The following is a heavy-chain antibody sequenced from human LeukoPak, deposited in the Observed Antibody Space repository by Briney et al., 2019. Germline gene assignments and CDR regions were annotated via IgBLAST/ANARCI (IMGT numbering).Heavy chain of an antibody. Sequence: GESLKISSKGSGYSFTSYWIGWVRQMPGKGLEWMGIIYPGDSDTRYSPSFQGQVTISADKSISTAYLQWSSLKASDTAMYYCARRKHYGSGDVVDAFDIWGQGTMVTVSS. J-gene: IGHJ3*02. D-gene: IGHD3-10*01. V-gene: IGHV5-51*01. CDR1: GYSFTSYW. CDR3: ARRKHYGSGDVVDAFDI. CDR2: IYPGDSDT.